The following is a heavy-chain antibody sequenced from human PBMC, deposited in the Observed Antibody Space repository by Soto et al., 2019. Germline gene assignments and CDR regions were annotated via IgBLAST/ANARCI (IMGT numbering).Heavy chain of an antibody. CDR1: GGSISSRTFW. Sequence: SETLSLTCSVSGGSISSRTFWWAWIRQPPGKGLEWIGDMYYSGSSYSSPSLKSRVTLSVDTSKNQLSLKLSSVTAADTAVYYCARSIVNYYDSSGYYSDWGQGTMVTVSS. V-gene: IGHV4-39*07. CDR2: MYYSGSS. D-gene: IGHD3-22*01. J-gene: IGHJ3*01. CDR3: ARSIVNYYDSSGYYSD.